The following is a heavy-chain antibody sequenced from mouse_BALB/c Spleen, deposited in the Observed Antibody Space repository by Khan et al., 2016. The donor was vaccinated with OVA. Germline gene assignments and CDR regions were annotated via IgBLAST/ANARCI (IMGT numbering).Heavy chain of an antibody. V-gene: IGHV1S137*01. CDR2: ISTYYGDA. CDR3: ARGGRFAY. Sequence: QVQLQQSGAELVRPGVSVKISCKGSGYTFTDYAMHWVKQSHAKSLAWIGIISTYYGDADYNHKFQGKASMTVDKSSSTAYMELARLTSEDSAIYYCARGGRFAYWGQGTLVTVSA. CDR1: GYTFTDYA. D-gene: IGHD1-1*02. J-gene: IGHJ3*01.